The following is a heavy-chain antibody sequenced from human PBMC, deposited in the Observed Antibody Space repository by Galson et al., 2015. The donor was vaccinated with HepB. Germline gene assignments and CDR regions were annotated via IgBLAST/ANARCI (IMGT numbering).Heavy chain of an antibody. CDR1: GYTFTSYD. CDR2: MNPNSGNT. Sequence: SVKVSCKASGYTFTSYDINWVRQATGQGLEWMGWMNPNSGNTGYAQKFQGRVTMTRNTSISTACMELSSLRSEDTAVYYCAREEGVGDIVVVPAAMREYNWFDPWGQGTLVTVSS. D-gene: IGHD2-2*01. J-gene: IGHJ5*02. V-gene: IGHV1-8*01. CDR3: AREEGVGDIVVVPAAMREYNWFDP.